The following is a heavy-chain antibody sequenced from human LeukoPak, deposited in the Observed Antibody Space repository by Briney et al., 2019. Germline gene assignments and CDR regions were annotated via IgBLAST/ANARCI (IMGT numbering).Heavy chain of an antibody. CDR2: INHSGST. J-gene: IGHJ2*01. CDR1: GGSFSGYY. D-gene: IGHD5-24*01. Sequence: PSETLSLTCAVDGGSFSGYYWSWIRQPPGKGLEWIGEINHSGSTNYNPSLKSRVTISVDTSKNQFSLKLSSVTAADTAVYYCARGRWGRDAYSSRSYWYFDLWGRGTLVTVSS. V-gene: IGHV4-34*01. CDR3: ARGRWGRDAYSSRSYWYFDL.